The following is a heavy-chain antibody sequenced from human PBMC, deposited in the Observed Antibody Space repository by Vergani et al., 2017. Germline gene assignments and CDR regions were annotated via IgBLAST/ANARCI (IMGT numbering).Heavy chain of an antibody. CDR1: GGSISSGGYY. CDR2: IYYSGST. V-gene: IGHV4-31*03. CDR3: AXGSPLYGSGSPQRAWFDP. J-gene: IGHJ5*02. Sequence: QVQLQESGPGLVKPSQTLSLTCTVSGGSISSGGYYWSWIRQHPGKGLEWIGYIYYSGSTYYNPSLKSRVTISVDTSKNQFSLKLSSVTAADTAVYYCAXGSPLYGSGSPQRAWFDPWGQGTLVTVSS. D-gene: IGHD3-10*01.